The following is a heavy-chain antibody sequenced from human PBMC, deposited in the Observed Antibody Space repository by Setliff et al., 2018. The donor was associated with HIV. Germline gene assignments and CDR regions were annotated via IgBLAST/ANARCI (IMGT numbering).Heavy chain of an antibody. CDR3: ARDNYDDYSRVQMDV. V-gene: IGHV1-18*04. D-gene: IGHD4-17*01. CDR1: GYTFTSYG. J-gene: IGHJ6*04. CDR2: ISTYKGNT. Sequence: VASVKVSCKASGYTFTSYGISWVRQAPGQGLEWMGWISTYKGNTKYEQKFQGRVTMTTDTSTSTAYMELRSLRSDDTAIYYCARDNYDDYSRVQMDVWGKGTTVTVSS.